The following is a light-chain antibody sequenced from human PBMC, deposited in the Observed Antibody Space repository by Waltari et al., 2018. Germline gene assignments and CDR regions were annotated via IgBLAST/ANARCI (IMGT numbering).Light chain of an antibody. V-gene: IGKV4-1*01. Sequence: DIVMTQSPDSLAVSLGERATINCKSSQSLFYSSHNKNYLAWYQHKPGQPPSLLFYWASTREAGVPARFTGSGSGTDFTLTISSLQAEDVAVYYCQQYYNAPWTFGQGTKVEIK. CDR3: QQYYNAPWT. CDR2: WAS. CDR1: QSLFYSSHNKNY. J-gene: IGKJ1*01.